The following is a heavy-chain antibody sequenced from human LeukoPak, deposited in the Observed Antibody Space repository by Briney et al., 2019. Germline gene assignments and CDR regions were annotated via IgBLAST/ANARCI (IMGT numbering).Heavy chain of an antibody. CDR1: GGSISNALYY. D-gene: IGHD5-18*01. Sequence: SETLSLTCSVSGGSISNALYYWGWIRQAPGKGLEWIGSIFHSGNTYYNPSLKGRVTLSVDTSKDHFSMRLRSVTAADTDVYFCAGVIRTGLVSGDWFDPWSQGTLVTVSS. CDR2: IFHSGNT. V-gene: IGHV4-39*02. J-gene: IGHJ5*02. CDR3: AGVIRTGLVSGDWFDP.